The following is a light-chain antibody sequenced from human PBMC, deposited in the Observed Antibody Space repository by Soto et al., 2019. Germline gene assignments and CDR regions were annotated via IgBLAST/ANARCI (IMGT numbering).Light chain of an antibody. Sequence: DIQMTQSPSTLSASVGDRVTITCRASQSMNDWLAWYQQKPGKVPKVLIYDASSLQSGVPSRFSVSGSGTEFTLTIDSLQPDDVATYYCLRYNAFSQTFGQGTKVEI. J-gene: IGKJ1*01. CDR2: DAS. CDR3: LRYNAFSQT. V-gene: IGKV1-5*01. CDR1: QSMNDW.